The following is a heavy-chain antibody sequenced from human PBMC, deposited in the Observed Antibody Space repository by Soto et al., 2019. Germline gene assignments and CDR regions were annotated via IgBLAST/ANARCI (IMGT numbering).Heavy chain of an antibody. D-gene: IGHD2-2*01. CDR2: IIPNSGTA. CDR1: GGTFSSYA. V-gene: IGHV1-69*01. J-gene: IGHJ6*02. Sequence: QVQLVQSGAEVKKPGSSVKVSCKASGGTFSSYAISWVRQAPGQGLEWMGGIIPNSGTANYAQKFQGRGTITADESTSTAYMELSSRRSEDTAVYYCARSQGSSTSLEIYYYYYYGMDVWGQGTTVTVSS. CDR3: ARSQGSSTSLEIYYYYYYGMDV.